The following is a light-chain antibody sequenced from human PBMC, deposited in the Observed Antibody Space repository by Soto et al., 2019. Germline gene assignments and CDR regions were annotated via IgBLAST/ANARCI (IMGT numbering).Light chain of an antibody. V-gene: IGLV3-25*03. J-gene: IGLJ2*01. CDR2: KDS. CDR1: ALAKLY. Sequence: SYELTQPPAVSVSPGQTARIPCSGEALAKLYAYWYQQKPGQAPVMVIYKDSERPLGIPERFSGTSSGAILTLTIIGVQAEDEADYYCQSADSNSTYVVFGGGTKLTVL. CDR3: QSADSNSTYVV.